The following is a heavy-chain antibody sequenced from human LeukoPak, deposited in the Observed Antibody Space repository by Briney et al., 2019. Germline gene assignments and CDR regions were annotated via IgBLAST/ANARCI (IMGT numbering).Heavy chain of an antibody. Sequence: PSETLSLTCTVSGASISIGSYHWSWIRQPAGKGLEWIGRVFTGGGTYFNPSLKSRVTLSIDTSKNQFSLRLTSVTAADTAVYYCARDVDGYGHMAVWGKGTTVTVSS. V-gene: IGHV4-61*02. D-gene: IGHD5-18*01. CDR1: GASISIGSYH. CDR3: ARDVDGYGHMAV. J-gene: IGHJ6*03. CDR2: VFTGGGT.